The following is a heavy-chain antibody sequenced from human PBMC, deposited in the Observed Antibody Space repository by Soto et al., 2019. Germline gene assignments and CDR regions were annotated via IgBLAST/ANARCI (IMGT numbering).Heavy chain of an antibody. D-gene: IGHD3-16*01. CDR1: GFSLNTTAVG. CDR2: IYWDNDK. Sequence: SGPTLVNPTQTLTLTCTLSGFSLNTTAVGVGWIRQPPGKALEWLALIYWDNDKRYNPSLKTGLTITKDTSKNQVVLKMTNMDPVDTATYFCAHSEGDDYVCGRYKDAFDFWGQGTMVTVSS. CDR3: AHSEGDDYVCGRYKDAFDF. J-gene: IGHJ3*01. V-gene: IGHV2-5*02.